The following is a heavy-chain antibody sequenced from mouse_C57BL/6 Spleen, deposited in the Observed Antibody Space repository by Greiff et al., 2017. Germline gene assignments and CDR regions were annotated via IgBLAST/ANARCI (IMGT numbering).Heavy chain of an antibody. D-gene: IGHD1-1*01. CDR1: GFTFSSYA. CDR3: ARDPDYYGSSYYFDY. CDR2: ISDGGSYT. V-gene: IGHV5-4*01. Sequence: EVKLMESGGGLVKPGGSLKLSCAASGFTFSSYAMSWVRQTPEKRLEWVATISDGGSYTYYPDNVKGRFTISRDNAKNNLYLQMSHLKSEDTAMYYCARDPDYYGSSYYFDYWGQGTTRTVSS. J-gene: IGHJ2*01.